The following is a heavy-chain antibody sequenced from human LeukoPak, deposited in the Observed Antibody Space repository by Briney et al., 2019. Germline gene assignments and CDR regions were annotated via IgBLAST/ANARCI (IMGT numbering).Heavy chain of an antibody. J-gene: IGHJ4*02. V-gene: IGHV1-69*13. CDR1: GGTFSSYA. D-gene: IGHD6-13*01. CDR2: IIPIFGTA. Sequence: SVKVSCKASGGTFSSYAISWVRQAPGQGLEWMGGIIPIFGTANYAQKFQGRVTITADESTSIAYMELSSLRSEDTAVYYCARDRGLAAAGEYYFDYWGQGTLVTVSS. CDR3: ARDRGLAAAGEYYFDY.